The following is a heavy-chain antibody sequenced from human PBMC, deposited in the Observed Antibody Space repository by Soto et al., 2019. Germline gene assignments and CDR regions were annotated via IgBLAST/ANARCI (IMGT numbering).Heavy chain of an antibody. CDR2: ISTDISTI. J-gene: IGHJ4*02. Sequence: GGSLRLSCAASGFTFSSYPMNWVRQAPGKGLEWLSYISTDISTIYYADSVKGRFTISRDNAKNSLYLQLNSLRAEDTAVYFCARDSWGSSGWSFYYFDYWGQGTLVTVSS. CDR3: ARDSWGSSGWSFYYFDY. D-gene: IGHD6-19*01. V-gene: IGHV3-48*01. CDR1: GFTFSSYP.